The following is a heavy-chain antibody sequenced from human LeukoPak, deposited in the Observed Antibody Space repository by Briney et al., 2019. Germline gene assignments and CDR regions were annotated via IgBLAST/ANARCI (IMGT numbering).Heavy chain of an antibody. CDR2: IKQDGSEK. CDR1: GFTFSSYW. Sequence: GGSLRLSCAGSGFTFSSYWMTWVRQAPGKGLEWVANIKQDGSEKYYVDSVKGRFTISRDNAKNSLYLQMNSLRVEDTAVYYCARYSGSYFYFDYWGQGTLVTVSS. V-gene: IGHV3-7*01. J-gene: IGHJ4*02. CDR3: ARYSGSYFYFDY. D-gene: IGHD1-26*01.